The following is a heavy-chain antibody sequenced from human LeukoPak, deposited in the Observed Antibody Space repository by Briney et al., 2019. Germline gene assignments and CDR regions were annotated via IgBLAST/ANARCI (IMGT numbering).Heavy chain of an antibody. CDR1: SYSISSGHY. V-gene: IGHV4-38-2*02. J-gene: IGHJ5*01. Sequence: PSETLPLTCTVSSYSISSGHYWAWIRQPPGKGLEWIGCIYHSGTYYKSSLTSRVTISMDTSKNQFFLKLSSVTAADSALYYCARTSGGGGHDSWGQGTLVTVSS. CDR3: ARTSGGGGHDS. D-gene: IGHD2-21*01. CDR2: IYHSGT.